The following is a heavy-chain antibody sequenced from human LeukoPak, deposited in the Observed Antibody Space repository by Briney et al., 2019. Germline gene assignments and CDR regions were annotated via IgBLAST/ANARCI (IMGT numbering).Heavy chain of an antibody. J-gene: IGHJ4*02. D-gene: IGHD2-21*02. Sequence: GGSLRLSCAASGFTFSDQYMDWVRQAPGKGLEWVGRIRNKANSYTTEYAASVKGRFTISRDDSKNSLYLQMNSLKTDDTAVYYCAKYCGGDCYALDYWGQGTLVTVSS. CDR3: AKYCGGDCYALDY. CDR2: IRNKANSYTT. CDR1: GFTFSDQY. V-gene: IGHV3-72*01.